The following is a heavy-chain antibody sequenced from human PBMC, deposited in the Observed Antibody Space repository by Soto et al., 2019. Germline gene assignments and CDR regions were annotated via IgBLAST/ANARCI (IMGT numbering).Heavy chain of an antibody. CDR2: ISSSSSTI. V-gene: IGHV3-48*01. Sequence: PGGSLRLSCAASGFTFSSYSMNWVRQAPGKGLEWVSYISSSSSTIYYADSVKGRFTISRDNAKNSLYLQMNSLRAEDTAVYYCARDPRVRFLEWLLYYFDYWGQGTLVTVSS. D-gene: IGHD3-3*01. CDR1: GFTFSSYS. J-gene: IGHJ4*02. CDR3: ARDPRVRFLEWLLYYFDY.